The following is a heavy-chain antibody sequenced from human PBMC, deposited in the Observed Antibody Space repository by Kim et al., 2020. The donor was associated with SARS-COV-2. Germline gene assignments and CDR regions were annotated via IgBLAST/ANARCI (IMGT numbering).Heavy chain of an antibody. Sequence: SETLSLTCTVSGGSISSSSYYWGWIRQPPGKGLEWIGSIYYSGSTYYNPSLKSRVTISVDTSKNQFSLKLSSVTAADTAVYYCARLEPPSLGGWFDPWGQGTLVTVSS. D-gene: IGHD1-26*01. V-gene: IGHV4-39*01. CDR2: IYYSGST. CDR3: ARLEPPSLGGWFDP. J-gene: IGHJ5*02. CDR1: GGSISSSSYY.